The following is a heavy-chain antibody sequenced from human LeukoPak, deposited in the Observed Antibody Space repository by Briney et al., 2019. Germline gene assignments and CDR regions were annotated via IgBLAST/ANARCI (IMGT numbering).Heavy chain of an antibody. V-gene: IGHV4-59*01. Sequence: SETLSLTCTVSGGSISSYYWSWIRQPPGKGLEWIGCIYYSGSTNYNPSLKSRVTISVDTSKNQFSLKLSSVTAADTAVYYCASTSGSYPINWFDPWGQGTLVTVSS. CDR3: ASTSGSYPINWFDP. J-gene: IGHJ5*02. CDR1: GGSISSYY. CDR2: IYYSGST. D-gene: IGHD1-26*01.